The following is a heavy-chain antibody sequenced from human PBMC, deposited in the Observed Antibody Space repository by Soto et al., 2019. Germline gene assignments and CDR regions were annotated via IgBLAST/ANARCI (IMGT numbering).Heavy chain of an antibody. Sequence: PSETLSLTCGLYCGSFSAYSWTWLRQSPGKGLEWIGEITHGGSTDYNPALKSRLVMSVDTSKNQFSLRVTSVTAADAAVYFCARARFDSWSHIYYGLDVWGQGTTVTVSS. J-gene: IGHJ6*02. D-gene: IGHD3-3*01. CDR2: ITHGGST. CDR3: ARARFDSWSHIYYGLDV. CDR1: CGSFSAYS. V-gene: IGHV4-34*01.